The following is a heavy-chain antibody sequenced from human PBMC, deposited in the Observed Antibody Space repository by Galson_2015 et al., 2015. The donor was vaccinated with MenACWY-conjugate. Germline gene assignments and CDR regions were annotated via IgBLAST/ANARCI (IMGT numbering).Heavy chain of an antibody. D-gene: IGHD6-6*01. Sequence: SVKVSCKASGGTFSSYAISWVRQAPGQGLEWMGGIIPIFGTADYAQKFQGRVTITADESTSTAYMELSSLRSEDTAVYYCARPSTEYSSSSYFDYWGQGTLVTVSS. CDR3: ARPSTEYSSSSYFDY. J-gene: IGHJ4*02. V-gene: IGHV1-69*13. CDR2: IIPIFGTA. CDR1: GGTFSSYA.